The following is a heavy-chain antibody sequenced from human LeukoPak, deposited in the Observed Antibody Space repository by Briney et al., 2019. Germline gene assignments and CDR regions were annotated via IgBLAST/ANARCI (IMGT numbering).Heavy chain of an antibody. V-gene: IGHV5-51*01. Sequence: GESLKISSKASGYSFINKWIGWVRQMPGEGLEWMGIIYPGDSETRYSPSFQDQVTISADASINTAYLQWSSLRASGTAMYYCANPLIGWGQGTLVTVSS. D-gene: IGHD2/OR15-2a*01. J-gene: IGHJ4*02. CDR1: GYSFINKW. CDR2: IYPGDSET. CDR3: ANPLIG.